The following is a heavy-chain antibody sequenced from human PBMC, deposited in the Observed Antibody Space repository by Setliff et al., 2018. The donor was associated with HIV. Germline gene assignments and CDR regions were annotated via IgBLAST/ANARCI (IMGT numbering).Heavy chain of an antibody. Sequence: PSETLSLTCTVSGGSVGSGSYYWSWIRQSPGKGLEWIGYIYYSGSAYYNPSLQSRVTISIDTSNNQISLRLSSVTAADTAMYYCVRDDYGYNGKGFDYWGPGTLVTVSS. D-gene: IGHD4-17*01. CDR2: IYYSGSA. J-gene: IGHJ4*02. CDR3: VRDDYGYNGKGFDY. CDR1: GGSVGSGSYY. V-gene: IGHV4-30-4*08.